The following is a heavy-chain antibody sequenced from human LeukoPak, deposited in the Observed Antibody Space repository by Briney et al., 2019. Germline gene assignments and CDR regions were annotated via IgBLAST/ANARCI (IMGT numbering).Heavy chain of an antibody. J-gene: IGHJ4*02. D-gene: IGHD1-26*01. CDR3: ARDQGGNYLKY. Sequence: GGSLRLSCAASGFTFSSDSMNWVRQAPGKGLEWVSSISSNSSYIYYADSVKGRFTISRDNAKNSLYLQMNSLRDDDTAVYYSARDQGGNYLKYWGQGTLVTVSS. CDR2: ISSNSSYI. CDR1: GFTFSSDS. V-gene: IGHV3-21*01.